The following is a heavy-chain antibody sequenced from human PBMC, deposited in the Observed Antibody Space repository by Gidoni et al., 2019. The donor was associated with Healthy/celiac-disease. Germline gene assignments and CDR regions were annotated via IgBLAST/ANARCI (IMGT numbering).Heavy chain of an antibody. CDR3: ARAITGTLGGMDV. D-gene: IGHD1-7*01. CDR2: ISYDGSNK. V-gene: IGHV3-30-3*01. CDR1: GFTFSSYA. J-gene: IGHJ6*02. Sequence: QVQLVESGGGVVQPGRSLRLYCAAAGFTFSSYAMHWVRQAPGKGLEWVAVISYDGSNKYYADSVKGRFTISRDNSKNTLYLQMNSLRAEDTAVYYCARAITGTLGGMDVWGQGTTVTVSS.